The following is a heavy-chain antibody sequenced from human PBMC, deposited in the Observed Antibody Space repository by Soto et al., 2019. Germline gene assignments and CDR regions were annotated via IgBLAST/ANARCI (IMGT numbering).Heavy chain of an antibody. D-gene: IGHD6-13*01. V-gene: IGHV4-34*01. CDR2: INHSGST. CDR3: ARFTAAAGSRYYYYYGMDV. J-gene: IGHJ6*02. Sequence: SETLSLTCAVYGGSFSGYYWSWIRQPPGKGLEWIGEINHSGSTNYNPSLKSRVTISVDTSKNQFSLKLSSVTAADTAVYYCARFTAAAGSRYYYYYGMDVWGQGTTVTVSS. CDR1: GGSFSGYY.